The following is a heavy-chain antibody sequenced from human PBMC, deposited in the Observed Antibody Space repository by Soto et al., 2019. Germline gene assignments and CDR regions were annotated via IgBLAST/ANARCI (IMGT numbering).Heavy chain of an antibody. CDR2: IDPSDSYT. Sequence: GESLKISCKGSGYSFTSYWISWVRQMPGKGLEWMGRIDPSDSYTNYSPSFQGHVTISADKSISTAYLQWSSLKASDTAMYYYASSSLAPYGLYGMDVWGQGTTVTVSS. D-gene: IGHD6-6*01. V-gene: IGHV5-10-1*01. CDR3: ASSSLAPYGLYGMDV. CDR1: GYSFTSYW. J-gene: IGHJ6*02.